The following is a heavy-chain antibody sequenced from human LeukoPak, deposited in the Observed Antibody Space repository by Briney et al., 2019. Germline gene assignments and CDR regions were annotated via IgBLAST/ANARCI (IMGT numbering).Heavy chain of an antibody. D-gene: IGHD3-10*01. CDR2: INTNTGNP. J-gene: IGHJ6*03. CDR1: GYTFSSYA. Sequence: ASVKVSCKASGYTFSSYAMNWVRQAPGQGLEWMGWINTNTGNPTYAQGFTGRFVFSLDTSVSTAYLQISSLKAEDTAVYYCARDIMVRGVNPNYYYYYMDVWGKGTTVTVSS. V-gene: IGHV7-4-1*02. CDR3: ARDIMVRGVNPNYYYYYMDV.